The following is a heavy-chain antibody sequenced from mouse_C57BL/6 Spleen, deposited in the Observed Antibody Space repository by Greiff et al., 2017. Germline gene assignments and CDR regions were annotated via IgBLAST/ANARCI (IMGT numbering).Heavy chain of an antibody. V-gene: IGHV1-69*01. CDR3: ASYGYDGAY. CDR1: GYTFTSYW. CDR2: IDPSDSYT. D-gene: IGHD2-2*01. Sequence: QVQLQQSGAELVMPGASVKLSCKASGYTFTSYWMHWVKQRPGQGLEWIGEIDPSDSYTNYNQKFKGKSTLTVDKSSSTAYMQLSSLTSEDSAVYYCASYGYDGAYWGQGTLVTVSA. J-gene: IGHJ3*01.